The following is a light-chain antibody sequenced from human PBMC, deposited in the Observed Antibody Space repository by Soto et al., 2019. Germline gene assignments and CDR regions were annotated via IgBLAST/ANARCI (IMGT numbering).Light chain of an antibody. CDR3: VVRDSSLSDAV. CDR2: NNN. J-gene: IGLJ2*01. CDR1: NSNVGSNY. V-gene: IGLV1-51*01. Sequence: QSVLTQPPSVSAAPGQKVTISCSGSNSNVGSNYVSWYQHLPGTAPKLLIYNNNQRPSGIRDRFSGSRSGTSATLDITGLQNGDGAVYYWVVRDSSLSDAVFGGGTKLTV.